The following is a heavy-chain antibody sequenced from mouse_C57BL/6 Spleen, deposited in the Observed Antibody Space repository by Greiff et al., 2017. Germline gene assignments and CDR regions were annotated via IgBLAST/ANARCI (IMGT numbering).Heavy chain of an antibody. CDR1: GYTFTSYW. CDR3: ARAGRAGRDG. V-gene: IGHV1-55*01. CDR2: IYPGSGST. Sequence: QVQLQQPGAELVKPGASVKMSCKASGYTFTSYWITWVKQRPGQGLAWIGDIYPGSGSTNYNEKFKSKAPLTVDTSSSPAYMQLNNLTSEDSAVYYCARAGRAGRDGRGQGTTRTVSS. J-gene: IGHJ2*01. D-gene: IGHD1-2*01.